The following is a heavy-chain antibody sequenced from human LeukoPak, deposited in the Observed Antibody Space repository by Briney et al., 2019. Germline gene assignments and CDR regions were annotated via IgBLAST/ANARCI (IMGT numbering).Heavy chain of an antibody. CDR2: ISPCNAYT. V-gene: IGHV1-18*01. CDR1: GYTTNTFG. CDR3: ANVAKGRYFYYYMDV. D-gene: IGHD2-15*01. J-gene: IGHJ6*03. Sequence: ASVKVSCKASGYTTNTFGITWVRQAPGQGLEWIGWISPCNAYTKYADRLQGRVTLTTDTSTTTSYMELRSLRSDDTALYFCANVAKGRYFYYYMDVWGKGTTVIVS.